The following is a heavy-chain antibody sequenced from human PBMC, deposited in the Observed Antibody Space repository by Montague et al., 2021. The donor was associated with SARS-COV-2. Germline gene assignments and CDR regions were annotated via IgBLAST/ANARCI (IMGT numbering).Heavy chain of an antibody. Sequence: TLSLTCTVSGGSIRSGSYYWSWIRQPAGKGLEWIGRIYSSGSTNYXXXLKRRVTMSVDTSKNQFSLKVSSVTAADTAVYYCARDYGDYSYYYGLDVWGQGTTVTTSS. CDR3: ARDYGDYSYYYGLDV. CDR1: GGSIRSGSYY. CDR2: IYSSGST. J-gene: IGHJ6*02. V-gene: IGHV4-61*02. D-gene: IGHD4-17*01.